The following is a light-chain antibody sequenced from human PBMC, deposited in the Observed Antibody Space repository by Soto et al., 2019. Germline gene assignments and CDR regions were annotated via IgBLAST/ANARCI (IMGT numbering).Light chain of an antibody. CDR2: DNN. J-gene: IGLJ1*01. V-gene: IGLV1-51*01. CDR3: GTWDSRLSAYV. CDR1: SANIGNNY. Sequence: QSVLTQPPSVSAAPGQKVTISCSGSSANIGNNYVSWYQQLPGTAPKLLIYDNNKRPSGIPDRFSGSKSGTSATLGITGLQTGDEADYYCGTWDSRLSAYVFXTGTKLTVL.